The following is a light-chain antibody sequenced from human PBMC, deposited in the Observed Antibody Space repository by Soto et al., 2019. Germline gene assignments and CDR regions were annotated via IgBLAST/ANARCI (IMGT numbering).Light chain of an antibody. CDR3: AAWDDSLSRVV. CDR2: RDH. Sequence: QSVLTQPPSASGTPGQRVTISCSGSRYNIGSNTVNWYQQVPGTAPRLLIHRDHQRPSGVPDRFSGSKSGTSASLAISGLQSEDEADYFCAAWDDSLSRVVFGGGTKLTVL. J-gene: IGLJ3*02. CDR1: RYNIGSNT. V-gene: IGLV1-44*01.